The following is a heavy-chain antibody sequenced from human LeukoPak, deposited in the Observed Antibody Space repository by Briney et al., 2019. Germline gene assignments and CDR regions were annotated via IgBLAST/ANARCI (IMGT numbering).Heavy chain of an antibody. J-gene: IGHJ5*02. CDR1: GYSISSGYY. D-gene: IGHD2-15*01. Sequence: SETLSLTCGVSGYSISSGYYWGWIRQPPGKGLEWVGSIYHGGSTYYNPSLKSRVTISVDTSKNQFSLKLSSLTAADTAVYYCARVIYCSGGSCYDGAWFDPWGQGTLATVSS. V-gene: IGHV4-38-2*01. CDR3: ARVIYCSGGSCYDGAWFDP. CDR2: IYHGGST.